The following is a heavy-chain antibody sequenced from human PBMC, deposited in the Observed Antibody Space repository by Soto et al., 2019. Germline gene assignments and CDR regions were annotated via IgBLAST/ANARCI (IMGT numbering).Heavy chain of an antibody. J-gene: IGHJ3*02. Sequence: EVQLVESGGGLVQPGRSLRLSCAASGLTFDDYAMHWVRQAPGKGLEWVSGISWNSGSIGYADSVKGRFTISRDNAKNSLYLQMNSLRAEDTALYYCAKYDYGGNSRMGAFDIWGQGTMVTVSS. CDR3: AKYDYGGNSRMGAFDI. CDR1: GLTFDDYA. V-gene: IGHV3-9*01. CDR2: ISWNSGSI. D-gene: IGHD4-17*01.